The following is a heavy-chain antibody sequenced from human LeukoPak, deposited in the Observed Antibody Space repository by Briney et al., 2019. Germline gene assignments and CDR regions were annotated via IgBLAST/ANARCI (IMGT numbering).Heavy chain of an antibody. CDR2: ISGDGGST. CDR3: AKDSSGYDSSSWFDP. D-gene: IGHD5-12*01. V-gene: IGHV3-43*02. CDR1: GFTFDGYA. Sequence: GGSLRLSCAASGFTFDGYAMHWVRQAPGKGLEWVSLISGDGGSTYYADSVKGRFTISRDNSKNSLYLQMNSLRTEDTALYYCAKDSSGYDSSSWFDPWGQGTLVTVSS. J-gene: IGHJ5*02.